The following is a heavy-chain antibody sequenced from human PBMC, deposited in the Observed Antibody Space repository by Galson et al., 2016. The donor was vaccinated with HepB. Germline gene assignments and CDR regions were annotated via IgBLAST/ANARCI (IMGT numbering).Heavy chain of an antibody. D-gene: IGHD3-9*01. J-gene: IGHJ5*02. CDR3: VRVREGYDTLTGYYSNNWFDP. CDR1: GYTFSGYA. Sequence: SVKVSCKAPGYTFSGYAMHWVRQAPGQRLEWMGWINVGNGDTKYSQKFQGRVAISRDTSASTAYVELSSLTSEDTAVYFCVRVREGYDTLTGYYSNNWFDPWGQGTLVTVSS. CDR2: INVGNGDT. V-gene: IGHV1-3*01.